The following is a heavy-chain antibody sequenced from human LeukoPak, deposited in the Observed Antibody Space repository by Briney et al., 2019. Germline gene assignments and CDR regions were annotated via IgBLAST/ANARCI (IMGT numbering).Heavy chain of an antibody. J-gene: IGHJ5*02. V-gene: IGHV3-23*01. Sequence: GGSLRLSCAASGFIFNNYGLIWVRHAPGQGLERVSAISNDGGGTQYADFVEGRFTISRDNSKNTLFLQMSSLRAEETALYYCAKGSSGYFADLWGQGTLVTVSS. CDR1: GFIFNNYG. CDR2: ISNDGGGT. D-gene: IGHD3-22*01. CDR3: AKGSSGYFADL.